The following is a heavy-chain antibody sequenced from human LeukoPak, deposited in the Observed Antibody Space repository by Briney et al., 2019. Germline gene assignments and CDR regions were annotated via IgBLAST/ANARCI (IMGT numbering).Heavy chain of an antibody. V-gene: IGHV3-66*01. D-gene: IGHD2-2*03. CDR2: IYSGGST. CDR1: GFTVSSNY. CDR3: ARGGYCSSTSCPAGPYYYYGMDV. J-gene: IGHJ6*02. Sequence: QPGGSLRLSCAASGFTVSSNYMSWVRQAPGKGPEWVSVIYSGGSTYYADSVKGRFTISRDNSKNTLYLQMNSLRAEDTAVYYCARGGYCSSTSCPAGPYYYYGMDVWGQGTTVTVSS.